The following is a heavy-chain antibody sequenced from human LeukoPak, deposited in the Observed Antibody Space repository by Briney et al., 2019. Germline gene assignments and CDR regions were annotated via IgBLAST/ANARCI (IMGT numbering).Heavy chain of an antibody. CDR3: ARGSPYGGVGY. CDR1: GGSFSGYY. D-gene: IGHD3-10*01. CDR2: INHSGST. V-gene: IGHV4-34*01. Sequence: SETLSLTCTVSGGSFSGYYWGWIRQPPGKGLEWIGEINHSGSTNYNPSLKSRVTISVDTSKNQFSLKLSSVTAADTAVYYCARGSPYGGVGYWGQGTLVTVSS. J-gene: IGHJ4*02.